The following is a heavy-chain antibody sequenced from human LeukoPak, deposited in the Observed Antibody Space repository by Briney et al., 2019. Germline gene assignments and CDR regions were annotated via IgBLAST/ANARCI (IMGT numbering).Heavy chain of an antibody. D-gene: IGHD2-2*01. CDR2: IIPILGIA. J-gene: IGHJ4*02. CDR1: GGTFSSYA. CDR3: AREALGYCSSTSCYPFDY. Sequence: ASVKVPCKASGGTFSSYAISWVRQAPGQGLEWMGRIIPILGIANYAQKFQGRVTITADKSTSTAYMELSSLRSEDTAVYYCAREALGYCSSTSCYPFDYWGQGTLVTVSS. V-gene: IGHV1-69*04.